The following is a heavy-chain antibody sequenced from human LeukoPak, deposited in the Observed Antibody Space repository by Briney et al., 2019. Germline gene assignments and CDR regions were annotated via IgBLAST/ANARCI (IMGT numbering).Heavy chain of an antibody. CDR1: GFTFSSYW. Sequence: SCAASGFTFSSYWMHWVRQAPGKGLVWVSRINSDGSSTSYADSVRGRFSISRDNAKNTLYLQMNSLRAEDTAVYYCARGLSGYASSLGYWGQGTLVTVSA. J-gene: IGHJ4*02. V-gene: IGHV3-74*01. CDR3: ARGLSGYASSLGY. D-gene: IGHD6-6*01. CDR2: INSDGSST.